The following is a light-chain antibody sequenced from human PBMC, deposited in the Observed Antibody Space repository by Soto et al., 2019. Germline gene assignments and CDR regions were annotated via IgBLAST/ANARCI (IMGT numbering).Light chain of an antibody. CDR1: QSVSSY. J-gene: IGKJ1*01. Sequence: IVLAQSLASLSGSPGESATLFCSSSQSVSSYLAWYQQKPGQSARLLIYGASTSATVIPARFSGRWSGTDFTLTISSLQYEDFAVYFCQQYNTWPPCPFGQETKVDI. CDR2: GAS. V-gene: IGKV3-15*01. CDR3: QQYNTWPPCP.